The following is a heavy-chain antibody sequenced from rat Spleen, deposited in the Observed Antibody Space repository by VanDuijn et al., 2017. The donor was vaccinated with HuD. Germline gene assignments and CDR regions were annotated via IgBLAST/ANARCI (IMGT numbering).Heavy chain of an antibody. D-gene: IGHD1-10*01. CDR1: GFTFSNYG. V-gene: IGHV5S14*01. Sequence: EVQLVESGGGLVQPGRSMKLSCAASGFTFSNYGMAWVRQTPTKGLEWVASISTGGGNTYYRDSVKGRFTISRDNAKNTQYLQMDSLRSEDTATYYCARQGYYNNYGPLDYWGQGVMVTVSS. CDR2: ISTGGGNT. CDR3: ARQGYYNNYGPLDY. J-gene: IGHJ2*01.